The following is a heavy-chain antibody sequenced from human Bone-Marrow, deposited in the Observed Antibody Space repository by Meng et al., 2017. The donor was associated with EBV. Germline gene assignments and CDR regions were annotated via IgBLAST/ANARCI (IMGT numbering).Heavy chain of an antibody. CDR2: IS. Sequence: QVQLVQSGAEVKKPGASVKVSCKTSGYTFTTYDIHWVRQAPGQGLEWMGWISHYAQKLQGRVTMTTDTSTATAYMELRSLRSDDTAVYYCATSGGSSSWYVPPEIWGQGTLVTVSS. V-gene: IGHV1-18*01. CDR3: ATSGGSSSWYVPPEI. D-gene: IGHD6-13*01. J-gene: IGHJ4*02. CDR1: GYTFTTYD.